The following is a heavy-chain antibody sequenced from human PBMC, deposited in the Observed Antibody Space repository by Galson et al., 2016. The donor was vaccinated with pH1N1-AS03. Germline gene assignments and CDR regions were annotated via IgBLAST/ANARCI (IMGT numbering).Heavy chain of an antibody. D-gene: IGHD5-24*01. CDR3: ARDRPNYNVYLDH. Sequence: SLRLSCAATGFTVSSGYHMSWVCQAPGKGLEWVAVIWYDGSNKNYVDSVKGRFIVSRDNSNGTLYLQMNSLRAEDTAVYYCARDRPNYNVYLDHWGQGILVTVSS. V-gene: IGHV3-33*01. CDR1: GFTVSSGYH. J-gene: IGHJ4*02. CDR2: IWYDGSNK.